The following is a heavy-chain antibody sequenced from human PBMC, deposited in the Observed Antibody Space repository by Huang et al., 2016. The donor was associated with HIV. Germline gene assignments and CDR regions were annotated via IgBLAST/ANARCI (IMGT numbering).Heavy chain of an antibody. Sequence: QVQLVESGGGVVQPGTSPRLSCAASGFTFSNYAMNWVRQAPGKGLEGVAVISNEGSTKYYADSVKGRFTISRDNSKNTVYLQMNSLRAEDTAVYYCARSEPSRYYFDYWGQGTLVTVSS. J-gene: IGHJ4*02. CDR3: ARSEPSRYYFDY. CDR1: GFTFSNYA. CDR2: ISNEGSTK. V-gene: IGHV3-30-3*01.